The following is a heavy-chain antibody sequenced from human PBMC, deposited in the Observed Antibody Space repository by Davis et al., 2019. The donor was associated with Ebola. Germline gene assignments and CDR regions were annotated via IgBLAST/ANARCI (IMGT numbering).Heavy chain of an antibody. Sequence: GGSLRLSCAASGFTFIDYFMSWIRQAPGKGLEWVSYISSSGRTIYYADSVKGRFTISRDNANDSLYLQMTSLRAEDPAIYYCVRGTGEDHWGQGTLVTVSS. V-gene: IGHV3-11*01. D-gene: IGHD3-10*01. CDR3: VRGTGEDH. CDR2: ISSSGRTI. J-gene: IGHJ4*02. CDR1: GFTFIDYF.